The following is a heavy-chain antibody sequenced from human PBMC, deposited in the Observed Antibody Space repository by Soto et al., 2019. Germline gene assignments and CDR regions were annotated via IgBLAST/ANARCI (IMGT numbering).Heavy chain of an antibody. CDR1: GFTFSSYG. CDR3: AKEASVTPFDY. V-gene: IGHV3-30*18. J-gene: IGHJ4*02. CDR2: ISYDGSNK. D-gene: IGHD4-17*01. Sequence: PEGSLRLSCAAAGFTFSSYGMHWVRQAPGKGLEWVAVISYDGSNKYYADSVKGRFTISRDNSKNTLYLQMNSLRAEDTAAYYCAKEASVTPFDYWSQGTLVTVSS.